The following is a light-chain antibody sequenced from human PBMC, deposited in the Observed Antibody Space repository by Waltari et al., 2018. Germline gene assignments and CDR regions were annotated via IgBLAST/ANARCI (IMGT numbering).Light chain of an antibody. V-gene: IGLV1-40*01. CDR1: SSNIGTGYD. J-gene: IGLJ2*01. CDR2: GNS. CDR3: QSYDSSLSGSV. Sequence: QSVLTQPHSVSGAPGQRVTISCTGSSSNIGTGYDVHWYQQLPGTAPKLLIYGNSNRPSVVPDRFSGSKSGTSASLAITGLQAEDEADYYCQSYDSSLSGSVFGGGTKLTVL.